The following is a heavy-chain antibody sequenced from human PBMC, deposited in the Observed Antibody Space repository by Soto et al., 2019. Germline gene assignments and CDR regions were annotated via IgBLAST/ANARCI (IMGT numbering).Heavy chain of an antibody. J-gene: IGHJ6*03. CDR3: ARVGYSSSWYVRDYYYMDV. D-gene: IGHD6-13*01. Sequence: ASVKVSCKASGYTFTSYDINWVRQATGQGLEWMGWMNPNSGNTGYAQKFQGRVTMTRNTSISTAYMELSSLRSEDTAVYYCARVGYSSSWYVRDYYYMDVWGKGTTVTVSS. CDR2: MNPNSGNT. V-gene: IGHV1-8*01. CDR1: GYTFTSYD.